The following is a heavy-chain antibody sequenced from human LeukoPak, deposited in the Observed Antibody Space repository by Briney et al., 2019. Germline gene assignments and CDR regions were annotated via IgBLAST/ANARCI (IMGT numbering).Heavy chain of an antibody. CDR3: ARDCSGSYPFGY. Sequence: ASVKVSCKASGYTFTGYYMHWVRQAPGQGLEWMGWINPNSGGTNYAQKFQGRVTMTRDMSISTAYMELSRLRSDDTAVYYCARDCSGSYPFGYWGQGTLVTVSS. V-gene: IGHV1-2*02. D-gene: IGHD1-26*01. CDR2: INPNSGGT. J-gene: IGHJ4*02. CDR1: GYTFTGYY.